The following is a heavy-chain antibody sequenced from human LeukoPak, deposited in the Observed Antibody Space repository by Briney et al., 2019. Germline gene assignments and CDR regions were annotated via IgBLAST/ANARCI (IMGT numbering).Heavy chain of an antibody. CDR3: ARDAGNSGYGCDL. J-gene: IGHJ5*02. CDR1: GFTFSSLW. Sequence: GGSLRLSCVGSGFTFSSLWMSWVRQIPGKGLEWVANIKQDGSEVYYVDSVKGRFTISRDNARNSLYLQMNNLRGEDTAIYYCARDAGNSGYGCDLWGQGTLVTVSS. CDR2: IKQDGSEV. V-gene: IGHV3-7*01. D-gene: IGHD5-12*01.